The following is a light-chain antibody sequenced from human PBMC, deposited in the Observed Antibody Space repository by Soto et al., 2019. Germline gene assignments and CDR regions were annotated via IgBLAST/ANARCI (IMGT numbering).Light chain of an antibody. CDR3: QQYDEWPQT. CDR1: QSVSNN. CDR2: GAS. J-gene: IGKJ1*01. V-gene: IGKV3-15*01. Sequence: EIVLTQSPGTLSLSPGERATLSCRASQSVSNNYLAWYQQKPGQAPRLLIYGASTRATGIPARFSGSGSGTEFTLSISSLQSEDFALYYCQQYDEWPQTFGQGTKVDIK.